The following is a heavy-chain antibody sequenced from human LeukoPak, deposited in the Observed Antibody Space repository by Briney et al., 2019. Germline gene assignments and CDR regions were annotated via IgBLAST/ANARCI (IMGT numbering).Heavy chain of an antibody. Sequence: SETLSLTCAVSGGSISSGGYSWSWIRQPPGKGLEWIGYIYHSGSTYYNPSLKSRVTISVDRSKNQFSLKLSSVTAADTAVYYCARWGNYGFDYWGQGTLVTVSS. CDR2: IYHSGST. V-gene: IGHV4-30-2*01. CDR1: GGSISSGGYS. CDR3: ARWGNYGFDY. J-gene: IGHJ4*02. D-gene: IGHD4-17*01.